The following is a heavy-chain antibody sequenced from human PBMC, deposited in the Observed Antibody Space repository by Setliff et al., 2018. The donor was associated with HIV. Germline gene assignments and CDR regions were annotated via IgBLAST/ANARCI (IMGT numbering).Heavy chain of an antibody. D-gene: IGHD6-13*01. CDR1: GGSFNNYA. CDR3: ARGIAATLDY. CDR2: IIPVFGTA. J-gene: IGHJ4*02. V-gene: IGHV1-69*06. Sequence: SVKVSCKASGGSFNNYAVSWVRQAPGQGLEWLGGIIPVFGTANYAQKFQARVTITVDKSTNTAYMALSSLRHDDTAIYYCARGIAATLDYWGQGTLVTVSS.